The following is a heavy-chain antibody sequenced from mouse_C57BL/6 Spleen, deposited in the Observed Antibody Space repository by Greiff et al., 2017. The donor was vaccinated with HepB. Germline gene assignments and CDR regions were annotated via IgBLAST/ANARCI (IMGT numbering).Heavy chain of an antibody. V-gene: IGHV3-6*01. J-gene: IGHJ2*01. CDR1: GYSITSGYY. CDR2: ISYDGSN. CDR3: AIYGSSYTY. Sequence: EVKLVESGPGLVKPSQSLSLTCSVTGYSITSGYYWNWIRQFPGNKLEWMGYISYDGSNNYNPSLKNRISITRDTSKNQFFLKLNSVTTEDTATYYCAIYGSSYTYWGQGTTLTVSS. D-gene: IGHD1-1*01.